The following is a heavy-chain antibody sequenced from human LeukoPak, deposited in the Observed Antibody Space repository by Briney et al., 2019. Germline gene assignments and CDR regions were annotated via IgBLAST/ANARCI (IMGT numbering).Heavy chain of an antibody. J-gene: IGHJ5*02. Sequence: SETLSLTCAVYGGSFSGYYWSWIRQPPGKGLEWIGEINHSGSTNYNPSLKSRVTISVDTSKNQFSLKLSSVTAADTAVYYCARGRPFYCSSTSCRLNWFDPWGQGTLVTVSS. V-gene: IGHV4-34*01. D-gene: IGHD2-2*01. CDR3: ARGRPFYCSSTSCRLNWFDP. CDR1: GGSFSGYY. CDR2: INHSGST.